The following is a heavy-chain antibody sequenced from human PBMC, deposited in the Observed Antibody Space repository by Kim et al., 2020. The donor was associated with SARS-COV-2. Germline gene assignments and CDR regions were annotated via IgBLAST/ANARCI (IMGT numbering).Heavy chain of an antibody. V-gene: IGHV4-4*02. Sequence: LKSRVTISVDKSKNQFSLKLSSVTAADTAVYYCAREGYYYDSSGYRSFDIWGQGTMVTVSS. D-gene: IGHD3-22*01. J-gene: IGHJ3*02. CDR3: AREGYYYDSSGYRSFDI.